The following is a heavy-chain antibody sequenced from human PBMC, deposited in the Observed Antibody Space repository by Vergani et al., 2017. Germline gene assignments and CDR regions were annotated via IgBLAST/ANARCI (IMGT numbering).Heavy chain of an antibody. V-gene: IGHV1-8*03. CDR3: AGNYYDSSGYYYNWFDP. Sequence: QVQLVQSGAEVKKPGASVKVSCKASGYTFTSYDINWVRQATGQGLEWMGWMNPNSGNTGYAQKFQGRVTITRNTSISTAYMGLSSLRSEDTAVYYCAGNYYDSSGYYYNWFDPWVQGTLVTVSS. J-gene: IGHJ5*02. CDR1: GYTFTSYD. D-gene: IGHD3-22*01. CDR2: MNPNSGNT.